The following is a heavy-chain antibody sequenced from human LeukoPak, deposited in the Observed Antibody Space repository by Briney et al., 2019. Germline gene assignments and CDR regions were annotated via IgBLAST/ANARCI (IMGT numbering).Heavy chain of an antibody. J-gene: IGHJ4*02. Sequence: GGSLRLSCAASGFTFSSYAMHWVRQAPGKGLEWVAVISYDGSNKYYAVSVKGRFTISRDNSKNTLYLQMNSLRAEDTAVYYCARVVIGSGWYGGFDYWGQGTLVTVSS. V-gene: IGHV3-30-3*01. CDR3: ARVVIGSGWYGGFDY. CDR1: GFTFSSYA. CDR2: ISYDGSNK. D-gene: IGHD6-19*01.